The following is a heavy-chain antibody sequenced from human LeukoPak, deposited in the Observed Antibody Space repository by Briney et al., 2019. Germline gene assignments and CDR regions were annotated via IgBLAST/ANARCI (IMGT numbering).Heavy chain of an antibody. CDR2: ISYDGSNK. V-gene: IGHV3-30*12. J-gene: IGHJ3*02. CDR1: GFTFSSYG. D-gene: IGHD6-13*01. CDR3: AKEPFSGTIGAFDI. Sequence: GGFLRLSCAASGFTFSSYGMHWVRQAPGKGLEWVAVISYDGSNKYYADSVKGRFTISRDNSKNTLYLQMNSLRAEDTAVYYCAKEPFSGTIGAFDIWGQGTMVTVSS.